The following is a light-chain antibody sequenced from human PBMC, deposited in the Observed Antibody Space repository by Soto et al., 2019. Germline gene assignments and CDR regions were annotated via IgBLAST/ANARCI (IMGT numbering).Light chain of an antibody. CDR1: QSVGRN. Sequence: EIVMTQSPATLSVSPGERATLSCRASQSVGRNLAWYQQKPGQAPKLLISGASTRATDISARFSGSGSGTEFTLTISSLQSEDFAVYFCQQYNYWPPLTFGGGTNVDIK. CDR3: QQYNYWPPLT. J-gene: IGKJ4*01. CDR2: GAS. V-gene: IGKV3-15*01.